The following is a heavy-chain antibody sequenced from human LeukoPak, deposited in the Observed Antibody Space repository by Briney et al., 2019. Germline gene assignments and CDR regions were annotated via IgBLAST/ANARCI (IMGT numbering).Heavy chain of an antibody. J-gene: IGHJ4*02. D-gene: IGHD2-21*02. CDR2: ITNNGGST. Sequence: PGGSLRLSCSASGFTFSSYAMHWVRQAPGKGLEYVSGITNNGGSTYYADSVKGRFTISRDNSKNTLYLQMNSLRAEDTAVYYCAKGLAYCGGDCYPLDYWGQGTLVTVSS. V-gene: IGHV3-64*04. CDR1: GFTFSSYA. CDR3: AKGLAYCGGDCYPLDY.